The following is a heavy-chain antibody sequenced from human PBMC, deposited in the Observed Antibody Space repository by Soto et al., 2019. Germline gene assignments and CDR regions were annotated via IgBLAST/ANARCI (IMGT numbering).Heavy chain of an antibody. Sequence: SETLSLTCTVSGGSISSYYWSWIRQPPGKGLEWIGYIYYSGSTNYNPSLKSRVTISVDTSKNQFSLKLSSVTAADTAVYYCAREWIQLWTRDWYFDLWGRGTLVTGSS. CDR2: IYYSGST. V-gene: IGHV4-59*08. D-gene: IGHD5-18*01. CDR1: GGSISSYY. CDR3: AREWIQLWTRDWYFDL. J-gene: IGHJ2*01.